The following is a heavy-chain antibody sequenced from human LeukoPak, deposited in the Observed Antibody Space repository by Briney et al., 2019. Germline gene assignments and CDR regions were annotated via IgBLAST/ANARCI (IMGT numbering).Heavy chain of an antibody. J-gene: IGHJ2*01. CDR2: ISWNSGSI. CDR1: GFTFDDYA. D-gene: IGHD3-10*01. V-gene: IGHV3-9*01. Sequence: GGSLRLSCAASGFTFDDYAMHWVRHAPGKGLEWVSGISWNSGSIGYADSVKGRFTISRDNAKNSLYLQMNSLRAEDTALYYCANLVFGSGSFDLWGRGTLVTVSS. CDR3: ANLVFGSGSFDL.